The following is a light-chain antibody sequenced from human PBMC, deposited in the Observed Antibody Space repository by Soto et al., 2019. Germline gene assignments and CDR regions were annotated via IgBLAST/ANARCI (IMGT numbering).Light chain of an antibody. V-gene: IGKV1-27*01. CDR2: AAS. CDR1: QDISHY. Sequence: DIQMTQSPSSLSASVGDRVTISCRASQDISHYLAWYQQKPGQVPKLLIFAASTLQSGVPSRFSGSGSGTDFTLTISSLRPEDVATYYCQNYNSAPPFTFGPGTRV. J-gene: IGKJ3*01. CDR3: QNYNSAPPFT.